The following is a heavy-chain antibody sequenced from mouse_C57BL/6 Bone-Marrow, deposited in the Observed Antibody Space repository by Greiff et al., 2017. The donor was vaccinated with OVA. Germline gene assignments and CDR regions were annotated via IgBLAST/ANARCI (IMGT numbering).Heavy chain of an antibody. V-gene: IGHV1-4*01. CDR1: GYTFTSYT. J-gene: IGHJ2*01. CDR3: ARSAPSGAFDY. D-gene: IGHD6-1*01. CDR2: INPSSGYT. Sequence: QVQLQQSGAELARPGASVKMSCKASGYTFTSYTMHWVKQRPGQGLEWIGYINPSSGYTKYNQKFKDKATLTADKSSSTAYMQLSSLTSEDAAVYFCARSAPSGAFDYWGQGTTLTVSS.